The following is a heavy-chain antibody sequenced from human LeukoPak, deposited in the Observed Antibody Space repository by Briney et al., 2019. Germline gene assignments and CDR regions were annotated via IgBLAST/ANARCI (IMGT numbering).Heavy chain of an antibody. Sequence: GSSVKVSCKASGYTFTNYGITWVRQAPGQGLEWMGWISPYNGNTNYAQKVQGRVTMTTDTFTSTASLEMRSLRSDDPAVYYCATEGGWGPTDYGDHVFCGQGTLVTVSS. D-gene: IGHD4-17*01. V-gene: IGHV1-18*01. J-gene: IGHJ4*02. CDR1: GYTFTNYG. CDR3: ATEGGWGPTDYGDHVF. CDR2: ISPYNGNT.